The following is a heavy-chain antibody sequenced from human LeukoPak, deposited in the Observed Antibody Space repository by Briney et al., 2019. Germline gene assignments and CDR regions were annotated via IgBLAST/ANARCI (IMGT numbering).Heavy chain of an antibody. CDR1: GFTVITNY. D-gene: IGHD1-14*01. CDR2: LYSDGNT. V-gene: IGHV3-53*01. CDR3: ARGVEPLAASTLAY. J-gene: IGHJ4*02. Sequence: GGSLRLSCPASGFTVITNYMTWVRQAPGKGLEWVSVLYSDGNTKYADSVQGRFTISRDNSKNTLYLEMNSLSPDDTAVYYCARGVEPLAASTLAYWGQGTLVTVSS.